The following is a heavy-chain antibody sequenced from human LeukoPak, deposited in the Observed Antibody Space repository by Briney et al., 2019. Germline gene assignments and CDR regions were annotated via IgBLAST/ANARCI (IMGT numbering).Heavy chain of an antibody. D-gene: IGHD4/OR15-4a*01. Sequence: GGSLRLSCAASGFTFSSYAMHWVRQAPGKGLEWVAVISYDGSNKYYADSVKGRFTISRDNSKNTLYLQMNSLRAEDTAVYYCARDNPTYGGADYWGQGTLVTVSS. CDR1: GFTFSSYA. J-gene: IGHJ4*02. V-gene: IGHV3-30-3*01. CDR2: ISYDGSNK. CDR3: ARDNPTYGGADY.